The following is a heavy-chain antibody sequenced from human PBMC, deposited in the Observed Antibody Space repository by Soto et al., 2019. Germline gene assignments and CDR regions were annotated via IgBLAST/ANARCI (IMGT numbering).Heavy chain of an antibody. Sequence: VQLLESGGGLIQPGGSLSLSCAASGFTFSYGIHGLRQAPGKGLEWVAYISYDSSNKFYGDSVKGRFTISRDNSKNTQFLQMNSLRAEDTAVYYCAKLVIGYCSGNTCDDYWGQGTLVAVSS. CDR2: ISYDSSNK. J-gene: IGHJ4*02. CDR1: GFTFSYG. D-gene: IGHD2-15*01. V-gene: IGHV3-30*18. CDR3: AKLVIGYCSGNTCDDY.